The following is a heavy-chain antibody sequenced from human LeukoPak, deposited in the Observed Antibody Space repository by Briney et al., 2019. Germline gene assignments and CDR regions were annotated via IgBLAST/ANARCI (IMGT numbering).Heavy chain of an antibody. CDR2: ISGSSDST. V-gene: IGHV3-23*01. D-gene: IGHD5-12*01. Sequence: GGSLRLSCEASGFTFSSYAMSWVRQAPGKGLEWVSVISGSSDSTYYADSVEGRCTSSRDNSKDALYLQMNSLRAEDTAVYYCARVGYSGYDYDYWGQGTLVTVSS. CDR3: ARVGYSGYDYDY. J-gene: IGHJ4*02. CDR1: GFTFSSYA.